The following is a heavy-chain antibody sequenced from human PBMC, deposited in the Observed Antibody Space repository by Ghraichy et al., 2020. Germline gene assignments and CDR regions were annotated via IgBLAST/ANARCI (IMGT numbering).Heavy chain of an antibody. J-gene: IGHJ5*02. CDR1: GGSISGNF. V-gene: IGHV4-59*01. CDR3: AGSSTSRFDP. D-gene: IGHD2-2*01. CDR2: IHYSGST. Sequence: SETLSLTCTVSGGSISGNFWSWIRQSPGKGLEWIAYIHYSGSTVYNPSLKSRVTISVDTSKNQFSLKLSSVIAADTAVYFCAGSSTSRFDPWGQGTLVTVSS.